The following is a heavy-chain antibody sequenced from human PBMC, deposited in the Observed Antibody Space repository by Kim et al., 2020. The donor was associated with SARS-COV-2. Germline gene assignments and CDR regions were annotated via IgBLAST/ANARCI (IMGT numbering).Heavy chain of an antibody. D-gene: IGHD3-10*01. J-gene: IGHJ4*02. CDR1: GFTFRSYA. Sequence: GGSLRLSCAASGFTFRSYAMSWVRQAPGKGLEWVSAISGSGGSTYYADSVKGRFTISRDNSKNTLYLQMNSLRAEDTAVYYCAKDRTSHGSGSYTTPFDYWGQGTLVTVSS. V-gene: IGHV3-23*01. CDR3: AKDRTSHGSGSYTTPFDY. CDR2: ISGSGGST.